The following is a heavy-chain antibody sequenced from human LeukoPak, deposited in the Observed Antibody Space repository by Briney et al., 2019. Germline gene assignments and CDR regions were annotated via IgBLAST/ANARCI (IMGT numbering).Heavy chain of an antibody. V-gene: IGHV3-23*01. D-gene: IGHD2-21*01. CDR1: GFTFSTYG. J-gene: IGHJ4*02. CDR2: IGGSGHKT. CDR3: AKGRIAPDS. Sequence: GGSLRLSCAASGFTFSTYGMSWVRQAPGKGLEWVSGIGGSGHKTYHADSVKGRFTISRDNSKNTLYLQMHSLRAEDTALYYCAKGRIAPDSWGQGTLVTVSS.